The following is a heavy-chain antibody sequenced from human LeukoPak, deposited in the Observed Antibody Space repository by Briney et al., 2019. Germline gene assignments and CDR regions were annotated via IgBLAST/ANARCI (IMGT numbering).Heavy chain of an antibody. J-gene: IGHJ4*02. D-gene: IGHD6-13*01. CDR1: GGSISSYY. CDR2: IYYSGST. V-gene: IGHV4-59*01. Sequence: PSETLSLTCTVSGGSISSYYWSWIRQPPGKGLEWIGYIYYSGSTNYNPSLKSRVTISVDTFKNQFSLKLSSVTAADTAVYYCARLAAAYDYWGQGTLVTVSS. CDR3: ARLAAAYDY.